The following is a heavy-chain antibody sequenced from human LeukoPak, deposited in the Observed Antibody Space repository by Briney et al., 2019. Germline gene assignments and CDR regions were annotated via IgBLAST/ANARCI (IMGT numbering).Heavy chain of an antibody. Sequence: GSLRLSCAASGFTFSSYEMNWVRQAPGKGLEWVSYISSSGSTIYYADSVKGRFTISRDNAKNSLYLQMNSLRAEDTAVYYCARRNYYGSGSYYLDYWGQGTLVTVSS. CDR1: GFTFSSYE. V-gene: IGHV3-48*03. J-gene: IGHJ4*02. D-gene: IGHD3-10*01. CDR2: ISSSGSTI. CDR3: ARRNYYGSGSYYLDY.